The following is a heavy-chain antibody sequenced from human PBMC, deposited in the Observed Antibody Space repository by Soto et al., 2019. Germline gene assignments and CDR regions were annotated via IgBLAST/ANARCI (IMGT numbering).Heavy chain of an antibody. CDR2: IYSGGST. J-gene: IGHJ6*03. D-gene: IGHD2-8*01. Sequence: GGSLRLSCAASGFTVSSNYMSWVRQAPGKGLEWVSVIYSGGSTYYADSVKGRFTISRHNSKNTLYLQMNSLRAEDTAVYYCARNPYRSNGDYYYYYMDVWGKGTTVTVSS. V-gene: IGHV3-53*04. CDR3: ARNPYRSNGDYYYYYMDV. CDR1: GFTVSSNY.